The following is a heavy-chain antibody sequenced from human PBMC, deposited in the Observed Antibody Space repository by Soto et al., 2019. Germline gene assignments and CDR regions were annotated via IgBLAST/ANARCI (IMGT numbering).Heavy chain of an antibody. V-gene: IGHV3-33*01. CDR1: GFTFSRYG. D-gene: IGHD3-3*01. CDR3: ARDPGVTNYYFDY. Sequence: QVQLVESGGGVVQPGTSLRLSCAPSGFTFSRYGMHWVRQAPGKGLVWVAVIWYDGSKRYYADSVTGRLTISRDNSMNTLYLQMNGLRAEDTAVYYCARDPGVTNYYFDYWGQGTLGNVSS. CDR2: IWYDGSKR. J-gene: IGHJ4*02.